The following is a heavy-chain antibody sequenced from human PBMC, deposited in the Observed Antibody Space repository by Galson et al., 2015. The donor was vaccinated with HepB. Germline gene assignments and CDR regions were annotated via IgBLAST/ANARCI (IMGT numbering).Heavy chain of an antibody. CDR3: ARDQVVVVAATPRYYYYGMDV. V-gene: IGHV3-48*02. CDR1: GFTFSSYS. J-gene: IGHJ6*02. Sequence: SLRLSCAASGFTFSSYSMNWVRRAPGKGLEWVSYISSSSSTIYYADSVKGRFTISRDNAKNSLYLQMNSLRDEDTAVYYCARDQVVVVAATPRYYYYGMDVWGQGTTVTVSS. CDR2: ISSSSSTI. D-gene: IGHD2-15*01.